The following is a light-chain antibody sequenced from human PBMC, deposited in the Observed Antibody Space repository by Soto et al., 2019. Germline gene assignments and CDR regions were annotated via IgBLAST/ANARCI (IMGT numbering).Light chain of an antibody. V-gene: IGKV3D-15*01. CDR2: DAS. CDR1: QSVSSY. J-gene: IGKJ1*01. CDR3: QQYNNWIRK. Sequence: EIVLTQSPATLSLSPGERATLSCRANQSVSSYLAWYQQKPGQAPRLLIYDASNRATGIPARFSSSGSGTEFTLTISSLQSEDFAVYYCQQYNNWIRKCGQGTKVDIK.